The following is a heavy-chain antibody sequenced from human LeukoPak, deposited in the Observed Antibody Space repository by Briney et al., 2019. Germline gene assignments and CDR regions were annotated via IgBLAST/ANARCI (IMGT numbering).Heavy chain of an antibody. CDR1: GFTFNRCW. J-gene: IGHJ1*01. Sequence: PGGSLRLSCVVSGFTFNRCWMNWVRQAPGKGLEWVAHINPDGRDTYYVDSVKGRFTISRDNAQNSMYLQMNSLRVEDTAVYYCTSWGDTTAEYFQRWGQGTLVTVPS. D-gene: IGHD2-21*02. CDR2: INPDGRDT. V-gene: IGHV3-7*01. CDR3: TSWGDTTAEYFQR.